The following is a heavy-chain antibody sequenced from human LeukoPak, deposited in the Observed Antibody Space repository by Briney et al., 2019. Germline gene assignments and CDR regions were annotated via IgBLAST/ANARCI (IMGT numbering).Heavy chain of an antibody. CDR1: GYSISSGYY. J-gene: IGHJ4*02. CDR3: ARGVVVISSGDY. Sequence: SETLSLTCAVSGYSISSGYYWGWIRQPPGKGLEWIGSIYHSGSTYYNPSLKSRVTISVDTSKNQFSLKLSSVTAADTAVYYCARGVVVISSGDYWGQGTLVTVSS. V-gene: IGHV4-38-2*01. CDR2: IYHSGST. D-gene: IGHD3-22*01.